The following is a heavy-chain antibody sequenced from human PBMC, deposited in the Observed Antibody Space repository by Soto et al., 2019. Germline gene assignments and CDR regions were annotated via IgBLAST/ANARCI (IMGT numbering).Heavy chain of an antibody. V-gene: IGHV4-4*07. CDR3: ARDPVSSGWTNFDY. CDR1: AGSISSYY. D-gene: IGHD6-19*01. CDR2: IYTSGST. J-gene: IGHJ4*02. Sequence: SETLSLTCTVSAGSISSYYWSWIRQPAGKGLEWIGRIYTSGSTNYNPSLKSRVTMSVDTSKNQFSLKLSSVTAADTAVYYCARDPVSSGWTNFDYWGQGTLVTVS.